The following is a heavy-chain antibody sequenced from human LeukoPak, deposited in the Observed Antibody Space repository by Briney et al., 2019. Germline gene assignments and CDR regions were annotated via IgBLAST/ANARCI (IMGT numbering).Heavy chain of an antibody. D-gene: IGHD6-6*01. CDR3: ARGRRVEYSSSGGIGQIDY. V-gene: IGHV4-34*01. CDR2: INHSGST. J-gene: IGHJ4*02. CDR1: GGSFSGYH. Sequence: SETLSLTCAVYGGSFSGYHWSGLRQPRGKGGEGMGEINHSGSTNYNPSLKSRVTISVDTSKNQFSLKLSSVTAADTAVYYCARGRRVEYSSSGGIGQIDYWGQGTLVTVSS.